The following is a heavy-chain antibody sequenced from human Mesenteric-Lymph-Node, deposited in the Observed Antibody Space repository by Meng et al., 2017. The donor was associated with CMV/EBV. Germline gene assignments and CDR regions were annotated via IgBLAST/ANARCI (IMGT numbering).Heavy chain of an antibody. D-gene: IGHD1-26*01. Sequence: GGSLRLSCAASGFLFSTYDMHWVRQASGQALEWVSAIGIAGDTYYSVSVKGRFTISRENAKNSLYLQMNSLRAEDTAVYYCATRIVGATGAYFQHWGQGTLVTVSS. CDR1: GFLFSTYD. J-gene: IGHJ1*01. V-gene: IGHV3-13*01. CDR3: ATRIVGATGAYFQH. CDR2: IGIAGDT.